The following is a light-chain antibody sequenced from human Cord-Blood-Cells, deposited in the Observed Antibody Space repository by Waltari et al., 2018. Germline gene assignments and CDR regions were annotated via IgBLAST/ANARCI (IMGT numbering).Light chain of an antibody. J-gene: IGKJ1*01. CDR2: AAS. CDR1: QSISSY. CDR3: QQSYSTPRT. Sequence: DIQMTQSPSSLSASVGDRVTITCRASQSISSYLNWYQQKPGKAPKLLIYAASNLQSGVPSRFSGSGSVTDFTLTISSLQPEDFATYYCQQSYSTPRTFGQGTKVEIK. V-gene: IGKV1-39*01.